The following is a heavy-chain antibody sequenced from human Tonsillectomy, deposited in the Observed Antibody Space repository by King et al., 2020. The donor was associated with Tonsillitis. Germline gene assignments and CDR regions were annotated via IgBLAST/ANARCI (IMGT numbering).Heavy chain of an antibody. V-gene: IGHV3-30-3*01. CDR3: ARDEGYYYGSGSYNVVDY. Sequence: VQLVESGGGVVQPGRSLRLSCAASGFTFSSYAMHWVRQAPGKGLEWVAVISYDGSNKYYADSVKGRFTISRDNSKNTLYLQMNSLRAEDTAVYYCARDEGYYYGSGSYNVVDYWGQGTLVTVSS. J-gene: IGHJ4*02. CDR2: ISYDGSNK. CDR1: GFTFSSYA. D-gene: IGHD3-10*01.